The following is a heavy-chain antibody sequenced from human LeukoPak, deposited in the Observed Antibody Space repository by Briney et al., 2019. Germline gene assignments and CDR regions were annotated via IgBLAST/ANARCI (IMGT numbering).Heavy chain of an antibody. Sequence: GGSLRLSCAAYGFIFSSYAMSWVRQAPGKGLEWVSYISSSGSTIYYADSAKGRFTISRDNAKNSLYLQMNSLRAEDTAVYYCARGNGYYYDSSGYIDYWGQGTLVTVSS. CDR1: GFIFSSYA. V-gene: IGHV3-48*03. J-gene: IGHJ4*02. CDR2: ISSSGSTI. CDR3: ARGNGYYYDSSGYIDY. D-gene: IGHD3-22*01.